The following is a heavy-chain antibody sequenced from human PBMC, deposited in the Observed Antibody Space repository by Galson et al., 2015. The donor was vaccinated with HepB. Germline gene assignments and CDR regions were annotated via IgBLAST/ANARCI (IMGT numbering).Heavy chain of an antibody. V-gene: IGHV3-30*18. D-gene: IGHD3-16*01. CDR3: AKTLTKRGPYGAGLDY. CDR1: GFTFSYYA. Sequence: SLRLSCAASGFTFSYYAMHWVRQPPGKGLEWVAVISYEGSTLYYADSVRGRFTISRDNSKSTLSLQMSSLRTEDTAVYYCAKTLTKRGPYGAGLDYWGQGALVTVSS. J-gene: IGHJ4*02. CDR2: ISYEGSTL.